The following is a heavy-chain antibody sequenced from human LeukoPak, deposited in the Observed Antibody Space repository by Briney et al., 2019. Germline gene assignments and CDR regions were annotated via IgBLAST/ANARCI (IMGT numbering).Heavy chain of an antibody. CDR3: ARDLAVYSSGWYGVDY. CDR1: GFTFSSYG. CDR2: IWYDGSNK. D-gene: IGHD6-19*01. Sequence: PGRSLRLSCAASGFTFSSYGMHWVRQAPGKGLEWVAVIWYDGSNKYYADSVKGRFTIPRDNSKNTLYLQMNSLRAEDTAVYYCARDLAVYSSGWYGVDYWGQGTLVTVSS. V-gene: IGHV3-33*01. J-gene: IGHJ4*02.